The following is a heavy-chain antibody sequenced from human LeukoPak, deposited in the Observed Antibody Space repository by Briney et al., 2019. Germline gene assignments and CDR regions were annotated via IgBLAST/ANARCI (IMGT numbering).Heavy chain of an antibody. CDR3: ARFQAAAGLDY. CDR2: MYYGGGT. CDR1: GGSISGYY. V-gene: IGHV4-59*08. Sequence: SETLSLTCTVSGGSISGYYWSWIRQPPGKGLEWIAYMYYGGGTNYNPSLKSRVTISVDTSKNQFSLKLSSVTAADTAVYYCARFQAAAGLDYWGQGTLVTVSS. D-gene: IGHD6-13*01. J-gene: IGHJ4*02.